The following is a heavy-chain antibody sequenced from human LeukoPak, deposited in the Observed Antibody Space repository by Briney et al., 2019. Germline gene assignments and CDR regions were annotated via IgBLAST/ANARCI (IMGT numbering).Heavy chain of an antibody. Sequence: GGSLRLSCAASGFTFDDYGMSWVRQAPGKGLEWVSGINWNGGSTGYADSVKGRFTISRDNAKNSLYLQMNSLRAEDTALYYCAKEIYGDSTGGRFQHWGQGTLVTVSS. J-gene: IGHJ1*01. D-gene: IGHD4-17*01. V-gene: IGHV3-20*04. CDR1: GFTFDDYG. CDR3: AKEIYGDSTGGRFQH. CDR2: INWNGGST.